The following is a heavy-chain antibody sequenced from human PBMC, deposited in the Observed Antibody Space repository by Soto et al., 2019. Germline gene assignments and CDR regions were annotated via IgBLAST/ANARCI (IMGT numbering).Heavy chain of an antibody. D-gene: IGHD4-17*01. J-gene: IGHJ3*02. V-gene: IGHV3-48*03. CDR2: ISSSGSTI. CDR3: ARVSLAVTSAFDI. Sequence: GALLVPAAASGFTFRIYEMNWVRQAPGKGLEWVSYISSSGSTIYYADSVKGRFTISRDNAKNSLYLQMNSLRAEDTAVYYCARVSLAVTSAFDIWGQGTMVTV. CDR1: GFTFRIYE.